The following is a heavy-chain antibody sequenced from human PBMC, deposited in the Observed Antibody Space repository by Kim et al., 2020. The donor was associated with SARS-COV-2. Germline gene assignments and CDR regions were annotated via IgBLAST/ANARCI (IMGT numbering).Heavy chain of an antibody. D-gene: IGHD3-22*01. Sequence: ASVKVSCKASGYTFTGYYMHWVRQAPGQGLEWMGWINPNSGGTNYAQKFQGRVTMTRDTSISTAYMELSRLRSDDTAVYYCASVRGPFDYDSSYAFDIWGQGTMVTVSS. V-gene: IGHV1-2*02. CDR2: INPNSGGT. J-gene: IGHJ3*02. CDR3: ASVRGPFDYDSSYAFDI. CDR1: GYTFTGYY.